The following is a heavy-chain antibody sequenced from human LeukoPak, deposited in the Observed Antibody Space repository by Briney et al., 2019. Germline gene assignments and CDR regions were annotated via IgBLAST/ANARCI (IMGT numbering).Heavy chain of an antibody. J-gene: IGHJ4*02. CDR1: GFAFSNYW. CDR2: IKQDGSEK. D-gene: IGHD1-14*01. V-gene: IGHV3-7*01. Sequence: GGSLRLSCAASGFAFSNYWMTWVRQAPGKGLELVANIKQDGSEKYYVDSVKGRFTISRDNAKNSLYLQMNSLRAEDTAVYYCARNQRRLDYWGQGTLVTVSS. CDR3: ARNQRRLDY.